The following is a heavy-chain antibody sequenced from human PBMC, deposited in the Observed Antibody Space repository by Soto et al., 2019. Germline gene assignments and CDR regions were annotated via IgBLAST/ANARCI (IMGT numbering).Heavy chain of an antibody. J-gene: IGHJ4*02. Sequence: SETLSLTCTVSGGSISSYYWSWIRQPPGKGLEWIGYIYYSGSTNYNPSLKSRVTISVDTSKNQFSLKLSSVTAADTAVYYCARDGPIGGEFDYWGQGTLVTVSS. CDR3: ARDGPIGGEFDY. D-gene: IGHD3-16*01. V-gene: IGHV4-59*01. CDR2: IYYSGST. CDR1: GGSISSYY.